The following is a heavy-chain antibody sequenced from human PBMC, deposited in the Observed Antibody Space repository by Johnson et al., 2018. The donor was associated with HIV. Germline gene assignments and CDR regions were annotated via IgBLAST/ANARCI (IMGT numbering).Heavy chain of an antibody. CDR2: ISYDGNNQ. CDR1: GFTFSSYA. CDR3: AKTEDAFDI. Sequence: QVQLVESGGGVVQPGRSLRLPCAASGFTFSSYAMHWVRQAPGKGLEWVAVISYDGNNQYYADSVKGRFTISRDNSKNTLYLQMNSLRAEDTAVYYCAKTEDAFDIWGQGTMVTVSS. V-gene: IGHV3-30-3*02. J-gene: IGHJ3*02.